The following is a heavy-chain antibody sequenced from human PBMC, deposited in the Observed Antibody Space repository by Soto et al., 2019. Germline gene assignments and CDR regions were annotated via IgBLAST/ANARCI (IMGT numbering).Heavy chain of an antibody. V-gene: IGHV1-2*02. D-gene: IGHD1-26*01. CDR3: GRDGVELLSPDLGTWLDP. CDR1: GYSFSAYY. J-gene: IGHJ5*02. CDR2: LDPNTGRT. Sequence: QVHLVQSGAEVKSPGASVKVSCKAAGYSFSAYYLHWVRHAPGQGLEWMGWLDPNTGRTNYAQKVKGRVTMTSDTSISTAYMELSTLTSDDSAVYYCGRDGVELLSPDLGTWLDPWGQGTLVSVAA.